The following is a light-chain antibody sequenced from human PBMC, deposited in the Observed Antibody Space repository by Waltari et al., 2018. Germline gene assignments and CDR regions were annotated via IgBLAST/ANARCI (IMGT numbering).Light chain of an antibody. J-gene: IGLJ3*02. Sequence: QSVLTQSPSASATPGQRVTISCSGTTSNIGNNVVNWYQQLPGKAPKLLIYRSEQRPSGVPDRFSGSKSGSSASRAISGLQSEDEADYYCAAWDDSMNGHWVFGGGTKVTVL. CDR2: RSE. CDR1: TSNIGNNV. V-gene: IGLV1-44*01. CDR3: AAWDDSMNGHWV.